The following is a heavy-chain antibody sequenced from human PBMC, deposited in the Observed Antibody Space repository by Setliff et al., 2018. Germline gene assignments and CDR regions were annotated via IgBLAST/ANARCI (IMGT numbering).Heavy chain of an antibody. J-gene: IGHJ4*01. CDR1: GGSISESF. Sequence: SETLSLTCTVSGGSISESFWSWIRQPAGKGLEWIGRIHASGSPDYNPSFKSRVTISRDTSTNQFSLKLGSVTAADTAVYYCARERYFDWFFEDWGHGTLVTVSS. CDR3: ARERYFDWFFED. V-gene: IGHV4-4*07. CDR2: IHASGSP. D-gene: IGHD3-9*01.